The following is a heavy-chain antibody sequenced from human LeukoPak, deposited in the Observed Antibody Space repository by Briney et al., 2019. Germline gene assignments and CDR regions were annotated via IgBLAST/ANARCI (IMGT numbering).Heavy chain of an antibody. Sequence: GGSLRLSCAASGFTFSSHGMHWVRQAPGKGLEWVATIRYDGSKKWYAESVRGRFTISRDDSKNTLFLQMNNLRVEDTAVYYCAREDSSGWYTAYWGQGTLVTVSS. CDR1: GFTFSSHG. D-gene: IGHD6-19*01. V-gene: IGHV3-33*01. J-gene: IGHJ4*02. CDR2: IRYDGSKK. CDR3: AREDSSGWYTAY.